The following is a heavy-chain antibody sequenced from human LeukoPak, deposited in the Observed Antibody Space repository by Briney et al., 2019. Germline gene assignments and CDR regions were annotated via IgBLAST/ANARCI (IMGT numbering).Heavy chain of an antibody. J-gene: IGHJ4*02. CDR3: ARDLCSGGSCYSGVPPNFAFDY. V-gene: IGHV1-46*01. CDR2: INPSGGST. Sequence: ASVKVSCKASGYTFTSYYMHWVRQAPGQGLEWMGIINPSGGSTSYAQKFQGRVTMTRDTSTSTVYMELSSQRSEDTAVYYCARDLCSGGSCYSGVPPNFAFDYWGQGTLVTVSS. CDR1: GYTFTSYY. D-gene: IGHD2-15*01.